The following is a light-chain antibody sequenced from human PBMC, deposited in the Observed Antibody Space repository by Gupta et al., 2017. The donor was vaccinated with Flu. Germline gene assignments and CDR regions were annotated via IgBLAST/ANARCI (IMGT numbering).Light chain of an antibody. CDR3: QQYNSYPWT. J-gene: IGKJ1*01. Sequence: DIPLTQSPSTLSASVGDRVTITCRASQSISSWLAWYQQKPGKAPKLLIYKASSLESGVPPRFSGSGSGTEFTLTISSLQPDDLATYYCQQYNSYPWTFGQGTKVEIK. V-gene: IGKV1-5*03. CDR2: KAS. CDR1: QSISSW.